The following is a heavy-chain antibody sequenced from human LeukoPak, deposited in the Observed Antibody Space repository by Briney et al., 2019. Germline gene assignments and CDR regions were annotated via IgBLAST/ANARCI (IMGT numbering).Heavy chain of an antibody. V-gene: IGHV4-59*01. CDR3: ARVIAAAGTEWFDP. Sequence: SGTLSLTCTVSGGSISGYYWSWIRQPPGKGLEWIGYIYYSGSTNYNPSLKSRVTISVDTSKNQFSLNLSSVTAADTAVYYCARVIAAAGTEWFDPWGQGTLVTVSS. CDR1: GGSISGYY. D-gene: IGHD6-13*01. CDR2: IYYSGST. J-gene: IGHJ5*02.